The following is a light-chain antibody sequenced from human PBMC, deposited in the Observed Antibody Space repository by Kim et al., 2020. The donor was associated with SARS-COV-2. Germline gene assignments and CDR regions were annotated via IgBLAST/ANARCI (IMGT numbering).Light chain of an antibody. Sequence: KPVTISCTRSGGSIASNYVQWYQQRPGSAPTTVIYEDNQRPSGVPDRFSGSIDSSSNSASLTISGLKTEDEADYYGQSYDSSNLWVFGGGTQLTVL. CDR3: QSYDSSNLWV. CDR2: EDN. J-gene: IGLJ3*02. CDR1: GGSIASNY. V-gene: IGLV6-57*03.